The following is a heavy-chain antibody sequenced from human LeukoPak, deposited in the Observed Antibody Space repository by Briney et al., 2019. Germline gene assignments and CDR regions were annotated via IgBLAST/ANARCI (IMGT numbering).Heavy chain of an antibody. CDR1: GGSISSGSYY. CDR3: ARDRRWLQHNNWFDP. D-gene: IGHD5-24*01. V-gene: IGHV4-61*02. Sequence: PSQTLSLTCTVSGGSISSGSYYWSWIRQPAGKGLEWIGRIYTSGSTNYNPSLKSRVTISVDTSKNQFSLKLSSMTAADTAVYYCARDRRWLQHNNWFDPWGQGTLVTVSS. CDR2: IYTSGST. J-gene: IGHJ5*02.